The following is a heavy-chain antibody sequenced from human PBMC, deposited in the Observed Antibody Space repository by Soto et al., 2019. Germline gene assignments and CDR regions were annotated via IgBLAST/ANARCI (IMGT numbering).Heavy chain of an antibody. Sequence: SETLSLTFAVSGYSISSGYYWGWIRQPPGKGLEWIGSIYHSGSTYYNPSLKSRVTISVETSKNQFSLKLSSVTAADTAVYYCARGDWSASYGMHXWGQGTTVTVS. J-gene: IGHJ6*02. V-gene: IGHV4-38-2*01. CDR2: IYHSGST. CDR1: GYSISSGYY. D-gene: IGHD3-3*01. CDR3: ARGDWSASYGMHX.